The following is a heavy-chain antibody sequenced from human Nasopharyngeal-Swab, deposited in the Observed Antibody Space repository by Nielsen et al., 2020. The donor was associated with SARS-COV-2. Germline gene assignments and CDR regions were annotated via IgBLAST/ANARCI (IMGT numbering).Heavy chain of an antibody. CDR3: ARVSPPLLTGPYYYYGMDV. J-gene: IGHJ6*02. D-gene: IGHD3-9*01. CDR1: GFTFSSYG. V-gene: IGHV3-30*03. CDR2: ISYDGSNK. Sequence: GSLRLSCAASGFTFSSYGMHWVRQAPGKGLEWVAVISYDGSNKYYADSVKGRFTISRDNAKNSLYLQMNSLRAEDTAVYYCARVSPPLLTGPYYYYGMDVWGQGTTVTVSS.